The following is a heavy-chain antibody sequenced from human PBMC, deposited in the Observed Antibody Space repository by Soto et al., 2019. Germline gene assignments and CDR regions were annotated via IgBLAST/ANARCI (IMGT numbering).Heavy chain of an antibody. D-gene: IGHD3-10*01. Sequence: GGSLRVSCAASGFTFRNYAMSWVRHPPGKGLEWVSTFTRSGNTYYADSVKGRFTISRDNSKNTLYLQMDSLRAEDTAVYYCARILGPGTPTYLYSGPAPLVSVS. J-gene: IGHJ4*02. V-gene: IGHV3-23*01. CDR1: GFTFRNYA. CDR3: ARILGPGTPTYLY. CDR2: FTRSGNT.